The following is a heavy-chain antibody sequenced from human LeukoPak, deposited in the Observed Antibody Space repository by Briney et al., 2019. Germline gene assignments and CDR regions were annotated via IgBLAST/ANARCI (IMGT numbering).Heavy chain of an antibody. D-gene: IGHD6-19*01. J-gene: IGHJ4*02. V-gene: IGHV3-73*01. CDR3: TRSGSGWYE. Sequence: GGSLRLSCAASGFTFSGSAMHWVRQASGKGLEWVGRIRSKANSYATAYAASVKGRFTISRDDSKNTAYLQMNSLKTEDTAVYYCTRSGSGWYEWGQGTLVTVSS. CDR2: IRSKANSYAT. CDR1: GFTFSGSA.